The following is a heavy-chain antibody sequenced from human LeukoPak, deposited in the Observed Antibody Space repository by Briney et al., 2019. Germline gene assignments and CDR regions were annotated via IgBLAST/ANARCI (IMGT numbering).Heavy chain of an antibody. Sequence: GGSLRLSCSASGFTFSDYAMHWVRQAPGKGLEYVSAISTVIGRTFYADSVKDRFTISRDNSGNTLYLQMSSLRPEDTAVYYCARDRAHYYYDTSRGGSDYWGQGTLVTVSS. D-gene: IGHD3-22*01. CDR2: ISTVIGRT. J-gene: IGHJ4*02. CDR3: ARDRAHYYYDTSRGGSDY. V-gene: IGHV3-64D*08. CDR1: GFTFSDYA.